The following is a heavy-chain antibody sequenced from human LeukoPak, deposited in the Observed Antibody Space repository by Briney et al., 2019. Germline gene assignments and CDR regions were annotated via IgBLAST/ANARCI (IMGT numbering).Heavy chain of an antibody. V-gene: IGHV1-46*01. CDR1: GYTFTSYY. J-gene: IGHJ5*02. CDR3: ARGHHGFWSGQRWFDP. Sequence: ASVKVSCKASGYTFTSYYMHWVRQAPGQGLEWMGIINPSGGSTSYAQKFQGRVTMTRDTSTSTVYMELSSLRSEDTAVYYCARGHHGFWSGQRWFDPWGRGTLVTVSS. D-gene: IGHD3-3*01. CDR2: INPSGGST.